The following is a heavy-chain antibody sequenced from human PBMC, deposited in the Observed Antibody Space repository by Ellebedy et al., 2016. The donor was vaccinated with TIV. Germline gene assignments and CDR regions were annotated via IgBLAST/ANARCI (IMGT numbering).Heavy chain of an antibody. D-gene: IGHD3-10*01. J-gene: IGHJ6*02. Sequence: PGGSLRLSCAASGITFSGLTFSSFWMQWVRQPPGQGLVWVSRINADGSSTDYADSVKGRFTISRDNAKNTLYLEMNSLRAEDTAVYYCARGGERLGYYGMDVWGQGTTVTVSS. V-gene: IGHV3-74*01. CDR2: INADGSST. CDR1: GITFSGLTFSSFW. CDR3: ARGGERLGYYGMDV.